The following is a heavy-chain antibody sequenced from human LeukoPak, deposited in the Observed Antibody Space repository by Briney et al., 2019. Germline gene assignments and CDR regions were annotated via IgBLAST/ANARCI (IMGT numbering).Heavy chain of an antibody. Sequence: GGSLRLSCAASGFTFSSYSMTWVRQAPGKGLEWVSSISSSSSYIYYADSVKGRFTISRDNAKNSLYLQMNSLRAEDTAVYYCARGSGDGYKAGVNYFDYWGQGTLVTVSS. CDR3: ARGSGDGYKAGVNYFDY. J-gene: IGHJ4*02. CDR1: GFTFSSYS. CDR2: ISSSSSYI. D-gene: IGHD5-24*01. V-gene: IGHV3-21*01.